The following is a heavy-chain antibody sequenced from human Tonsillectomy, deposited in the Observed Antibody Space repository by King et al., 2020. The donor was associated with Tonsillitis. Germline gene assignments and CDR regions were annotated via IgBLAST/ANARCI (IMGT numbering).Heavy chain of an antibody. CDR1: GFSFSSYA. CDR3: ARYREYDTSGPAL. J-gene: IGHJ2*01. Sequence: VQLVESGGRLVEPGGSLRLSCAGSGFSFSSYAMSWVRQAPGKGLEWVSGISRSGGARFYAPSVKGRFTISRDNSENTLFLQMSSLRVDDSSLYYCARYREYDTSGPALWGRGTLVTVSS. V-gene: IGHV3-23*04. D-gene: IGHD2/OR15-2a*01. CDR2: ISRSGGAR.